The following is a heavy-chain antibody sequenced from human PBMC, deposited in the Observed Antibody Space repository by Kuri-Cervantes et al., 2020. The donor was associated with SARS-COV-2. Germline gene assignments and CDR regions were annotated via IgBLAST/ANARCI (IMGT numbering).Heavy chain of an antibody. CDR3: ARGKWLSAYYYYYGMDV. CDR2: INHSGST. V-gene: IGHV4-34*01. D-gene: IGHD3-22*01. CDR1: GASISSSTYY. Sequence: SETLSLTCTVSGASISSSTYYWSWIRQPPGKGLEWIGEINHSGSTNYNPSLKSRVTISVDTSKNQFSLKLSSVTAADTAVYYCARGKWLSAYYYYYGMDVWGQGTTVTVSS. J-gene: IGHJ6*02.